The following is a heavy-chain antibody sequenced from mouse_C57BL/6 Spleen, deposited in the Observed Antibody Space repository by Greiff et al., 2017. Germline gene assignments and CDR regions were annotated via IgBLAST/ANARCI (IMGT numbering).Heavy chain of an antibody. D-gene: IGHD1-1*01. CDR3: ARQDYGVYAMDY. CDR2: IYPGDGDT. J-gene: IGHJ4*01. CDR1: GYAFSSYW. Sequence: VQLQQSGAELVKPGASVKISCKASGYAFSSYWMNWVKQRPGKGLEWIGQIYPGDGDTNYNGKFKGKATLTADKSSSTAYMQLSSLTSEDAAVYYCARQDYGVYAMDYWGQGTSVTVSS. V-gene: IGHV1-80*01.